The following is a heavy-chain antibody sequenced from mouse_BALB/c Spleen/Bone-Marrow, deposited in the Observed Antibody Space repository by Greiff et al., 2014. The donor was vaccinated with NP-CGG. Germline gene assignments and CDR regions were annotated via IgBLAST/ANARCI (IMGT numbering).Heavy chain of an antibody. CDR1: GYAFSSYW. J-gene: IGHJ3*01. CDR2: IYPGDGDT. Sequence: LVESGAELVRPGSPVKISCKASGYAFSSYWTNWVRQRPGQGLEWIGKIYPGDGDTNYNGKFKGKATLTADISSSTAYMQLSSLTSEDSAVYFCARTPWFAYWGQGTLVTVSA. V-gene: IGHV1-80*01. CDR3: ARTPWFAY.